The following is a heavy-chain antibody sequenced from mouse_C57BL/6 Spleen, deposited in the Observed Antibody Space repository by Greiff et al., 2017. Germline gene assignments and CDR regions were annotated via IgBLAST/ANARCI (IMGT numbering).Heavy chain of an antibody. D-gene: IGHD4-1*01. CDR3: ARECLTWDVKDY. CDR2: ISDDGSN. J-gene: IGHJ2*01. Sequence: DVQLQESGPGLVKPSQSLSLTCSVTGYSITSGYYWNWIRQFPGNKLEWMGYISDDGSNNYNPSLKNRISITRDTSKNQFYLKLNSVTTEDTATYYCARECLTWDVKDYWGQGTTLTVSS. V-gene: IGHV3-6*01. CDR1: GYSITSGYY.